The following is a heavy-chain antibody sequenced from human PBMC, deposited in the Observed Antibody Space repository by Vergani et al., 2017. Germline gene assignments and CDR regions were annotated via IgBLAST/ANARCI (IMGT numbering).Heavy chain of an antibody. V-gene: IGHV4-59*01. J-gene: IGHJ5*02. D-gene: IGHD3-10*01. CDR2: IYYSGST. CDR3: ARGRVVYVVRGVKGAIRVDP. Sequence: QVQLQESGPGLVKPSETLSLTCTVSGGSISSYYWSWIRQPPGKGLEWIGYIYYSGSTNYNASLKSRVTISVARAKNQFSLKLSSVSAGDTDVYFCARGRVVYVVRGVKGAIRVDPWSQGTLVTVSS. CDR1: GGSISSYY.